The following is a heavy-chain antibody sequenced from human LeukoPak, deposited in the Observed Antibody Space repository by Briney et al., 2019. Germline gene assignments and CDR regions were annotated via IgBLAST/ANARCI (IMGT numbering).Heavy chain of an antibody. Sequence: PSETLSLTCTVSGGSISRGDYNWSWIRQPPRKGLEWIGYIYYSGSTYYNPSLKSRVTISVDTSKNQFSLKLSSVTAADTAVYYCAIGYCSSTSCPLDWFDPWGQGTLVTVSS. V-gene: IGHV4-30-4*08. J-gene: IGHJ5*02. CDR1: GGSISRGDYN. D-gene: IGHD2-2*01. CDR3: AIGYCSSTSCPLDWFDP. CDR2: IYYSGST.